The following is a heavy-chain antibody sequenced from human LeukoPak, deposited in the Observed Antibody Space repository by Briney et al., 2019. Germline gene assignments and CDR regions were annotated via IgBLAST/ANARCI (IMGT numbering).Heavy chain of an antibody. CDR3: ARAFNNRRQTALRDY. J-gene: IGHJ4*02. D-gene: IGHD1/OR15-1a*01. CDR1: GFTFSSYA. CDR2: MSYDGSNK. V-gene: IGHV3-30*04. Sequence: GGSLRLSCAASGFTFSSYAMRWVRQAPGKGLEWVAVMSYDGSNKYYADSVKGRFTISRDNSKNTLYLQTNSLRAEDTAVYYCARAFNNRRQTALRDYWGQGTLVTVSS.